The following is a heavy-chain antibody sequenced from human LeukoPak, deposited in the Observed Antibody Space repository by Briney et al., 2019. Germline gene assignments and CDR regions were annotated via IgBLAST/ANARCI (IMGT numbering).Heavy chain of an antibody. D-gene: IGHD6-19*01. CDR2: INHSGST. CDR3: ARGRGYSSGWAYFDY. J-gene: IGHJ4*02. Sequence: PSETLSLTCAVYGGSFSGYYWSWIRQPPGKGLEWIGEINHSGSTNYNPSLKSRVTISVDTSKNQFSLKLSSVTAADTAVYYYARGRGYSSGWAYFDYWGQGTLVTVSS. V-gene: IGHV4-34*01. CDR1: GGSFSGYY.